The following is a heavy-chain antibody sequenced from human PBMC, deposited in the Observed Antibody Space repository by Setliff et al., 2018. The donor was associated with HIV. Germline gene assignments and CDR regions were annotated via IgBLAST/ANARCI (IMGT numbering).Heavy chain of an antibody. CDR2: ISSSSSYT. CDR3: ARASYYYDRSGWVDY. V-gene: IGHV3-11*03. Sequence: GGSLRLSCAASGFTFSDYYMSWIRQAPGKGLEWVSYISSSSSYTNYADSVKGRFTISRDNAKNSLYLQMNSLRAEDTAVYYCARASYYYDRSGWVDYWGQGTLVTVSS. J-gene: IGHJ4*02. CDR1: GFTFSDYY. D-gene: IGHD3-22*01.